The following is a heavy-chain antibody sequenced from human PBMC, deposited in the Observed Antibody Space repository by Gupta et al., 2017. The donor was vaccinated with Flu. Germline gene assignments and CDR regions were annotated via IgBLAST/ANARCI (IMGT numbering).Heavy chain of an antibody. CDR2: VNPVSGDT. J-gene: IGHJ4*02. D-gene: IGHD1-7*01. CDR1: GYIFRDYY. V-gene: IGHV1-2*02. CDR3: ARDITGTSFDS. Sequence: QVQLVQSGAEVKKPGASVRVSCKTSGYIFRDYYMHWVRQAPGQGLEWMGWVNPVSGDTNYAQRFQGRVTMTSDTSITTGYMEISGLRCNDSAIYFCARDITGTSFDSWGQGTLVTVSS.